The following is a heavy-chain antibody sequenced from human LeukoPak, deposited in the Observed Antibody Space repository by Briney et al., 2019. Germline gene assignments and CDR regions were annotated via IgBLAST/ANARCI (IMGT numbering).Heavy chain of an antibody. CDR1: GFAFSAYE. CDR3: ARVTPYCSGGSCYPGWFDP. V-gene: IGHV4-34*01. D-gene: IGHD2-15*01. CDR2: INHSGST. J-gene: IGHJ5*02. Sequence: PGGSLRLSCAASGFAFSAYEMNWVRQPPGKGLEWIGEINHSGSTNYNPSLKSRVTISVDTSKNQFSLKLSSVTAADTAVYYCARVTPYCSGGSCYPGWFDPWGQGTLVTVSS.